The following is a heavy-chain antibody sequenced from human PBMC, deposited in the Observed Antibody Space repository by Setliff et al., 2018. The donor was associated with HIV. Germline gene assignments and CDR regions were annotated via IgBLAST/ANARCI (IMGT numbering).Heavy chain of an antibody. V-gene: IGHV4-59*02. CDR3: ARATFGSTSSGINYYMDV. Sequence: SETLSLTCTVSGGSVSGYFWSWIRQPPGRGLEWIGYIYYDGTTNSNPSLKSRVTISVTTSKNQFSLKLSPVTAADTALYFCARATFGSTSSGINYYMDVWGKGTTVTVSS. CDR1: GGSVSGYF. J-gene: IGHJ6*03. D-gene: IGHD3-10*01. CDR2: IYYDGTT.